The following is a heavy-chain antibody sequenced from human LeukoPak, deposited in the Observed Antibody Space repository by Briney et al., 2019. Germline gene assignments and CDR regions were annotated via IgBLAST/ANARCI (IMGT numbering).Heavy chain of an antibody. CDR2: INWNGSGA. CDR1: GFTFDDYG. CDR3: AINGGGDSGYGNFDY. D-gene: IGHD5-12*01. V-gene: IGHV3-20*04. Sequence: GGSLRLSCAASGFTFDDYGMSGVRQAPGKGLEWVSGINWNGSGAGYADSVKGRFTTSRDNAKNSLYLQMNSLRAEDTAFYYCAINGGGDSGYGNFDYWGQGTLVTVSS. J-gene: IGHJ4*02.